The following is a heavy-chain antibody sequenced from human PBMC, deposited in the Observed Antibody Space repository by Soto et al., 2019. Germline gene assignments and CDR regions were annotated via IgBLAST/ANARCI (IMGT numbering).Heavy chain of an antibody. CDR3: AREAVPRGPYYGMDV. D-gene: IGHD6-19*01. CDR2: INPSGGST. J-gene: IGHJ6*02. CDR1: GYTFTSYY. Sequence: QVQLVQSGAEVKKPGASVKVSCKASGYTFTSYYMHWVRQAPGQGLEWMGIINPSGGSTSYAQKFRGRVTMTRDTSTSTVYMELSSLRSEDTAVYYCAREAVPRGPYYGMDVWGQGTTVTVSS. V-gene: IGHV1-46*01.